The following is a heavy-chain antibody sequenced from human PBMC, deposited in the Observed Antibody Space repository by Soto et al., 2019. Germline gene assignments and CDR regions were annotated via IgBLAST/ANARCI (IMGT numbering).Heavy chain of an antibody. Sequence: GASVKVSCKASGYTFTSYAMHWVRQAPGQRLEWMGWINAGNGNTKYSQKFQGRVTITRDTSASTAYMELASLNSEDPLFFFFATFCLDFAPLDAFDFWGQGTMVTVSS. D-gene: IGHD3-16*01. V-gene: IGHV1-3*01. CDR1: GYTFTSYA. CDR2: INAGNGNT. CDR3: ATFCLDFAPLDAFDF. J-gene: IGHJ3*01.